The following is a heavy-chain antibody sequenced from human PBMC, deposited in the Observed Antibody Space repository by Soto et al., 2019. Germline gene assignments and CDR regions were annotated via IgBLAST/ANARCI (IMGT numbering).Heavy chain of an antibody. D-gene: IGHD3-10*01. J-gene: IGHJ6*02. CDR3: PRDLGALWFGELGRYYFGMKV. Sequence: ASVKVSSKASGYTFTSYGTSWERQAPGQGLEWMGWISAYNGTTNYAQKLQGKVTMTTDTSTSTAYMELRSLRSVDTAVYYCPRDLGALWFGELGRYYFGMKVWCPGTTVNVAS. CDR2: ISAYNGTT. CDR1: GYTFTSYG. V-gene: IGHV1-18*01.